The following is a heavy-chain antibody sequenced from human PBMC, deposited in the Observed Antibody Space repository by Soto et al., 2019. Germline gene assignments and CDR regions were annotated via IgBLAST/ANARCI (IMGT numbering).Heavy chain of an antibody. CDR2: IGTAGDT. J-gene: IGHJ4*02. Sequence: GXSLRLSGAASGFTFSNYDIHWVLQVTGKGLEWVSTIGTAGDTYYPGSVKGRFTISRENAKNSLYLQMNSLRAEDTAVYYCARGRLISLYYFDYWGQGTLVTVSS. CDR3: ARGRLISLYYFDY. CDR1: GFTFSNYD. D-gene: IGHD2-15*01. V-gene: IGHV3-13*01.